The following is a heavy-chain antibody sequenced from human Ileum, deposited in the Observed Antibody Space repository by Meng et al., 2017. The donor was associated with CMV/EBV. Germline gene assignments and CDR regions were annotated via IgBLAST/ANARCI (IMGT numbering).Heavy chain of an antibody. CDR3: AKGGMYSSGSTDY. J-gene: IGHJ4*02. CDR2: INGDGTST. V-gene: IGHV3-74*03. CDR1: GFPFSNYW. Sequence: GESLKISCATSGFPFSNYWMHCVRQAPGKGLVWVSRINGDGTSTAYADSVKGRFTISRDNAKNTLYMQINSLRLEDTAVYYCAKGGMYSSGSTDYWGQGTLVTVSS. D-gene: IGHD6-19*01.